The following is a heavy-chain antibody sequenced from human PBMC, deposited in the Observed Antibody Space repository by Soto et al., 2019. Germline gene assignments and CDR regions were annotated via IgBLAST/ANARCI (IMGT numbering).Heavy chain of an antibody. CDR1: GFTFSSYG. CDR3: ARLMVRGVSNRDY. CDR2: IWYDGSNK. Sequence: LRLSCAASGFTFSSYGMHWVRQAPGKGLEWVAVIWYDGSNKYYADSVKGRFTISRDNSKNTLYLQMNSLRAEDTAVYYCARLMVRGVSNRDYWGQGTLVTVSS. D-gene: IGHD3-10*01. V-gene: IGHV3-33*01. J-gene: IGHJ4*02.